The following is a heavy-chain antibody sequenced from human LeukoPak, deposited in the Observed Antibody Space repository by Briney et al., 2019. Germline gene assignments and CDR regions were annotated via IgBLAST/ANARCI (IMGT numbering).Heavy chain of an antibody. CDR2: INPNSGGT. D-gene: IGHD2-21*02. CDR3: ARDGRGDDTFDY. J-gene: IGHJ4*02. V-gene: IGHV1-2*02. CDR1: GYTFIGYY. Sequence: ASVKVSCKASGYTFIGYYIHWVRQAPGQGLEWMGWINPNSGGTNYAQRFQGRVTMTRDTSISTASMELSRLTSDDTAVYYCARDGRGDDTFDYWGQGTLVTVSS.